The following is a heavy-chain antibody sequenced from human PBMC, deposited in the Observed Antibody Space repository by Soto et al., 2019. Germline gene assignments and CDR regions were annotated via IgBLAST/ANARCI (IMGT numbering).Heavy chain of an antibody. CDR3: AHSLYTARAAPFDY. CDR1: GFSLSTSGVG. CDR2: IYWDDDK. J-gene: IGHJ4*02. V-gene: IGHV2-5*02. Sequence: QITLKESGPPLVKPTQTLTLTCTFSGFSLSTSGVGVGWIRQPPGKALEWLALIYWDDDKRYSPSLKSRFTITKDTSKNQVVLTMTSMDPVDTATYYCAHSLYTARAAPFDYWGQGTLVTVSS. D-gene: IGHD2-21*02.